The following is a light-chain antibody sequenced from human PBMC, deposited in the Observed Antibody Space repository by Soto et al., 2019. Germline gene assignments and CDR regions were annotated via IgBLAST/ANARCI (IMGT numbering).Light chain of an antibody. CDR1: SSNIGAGYD. CDR2: GNK. V-gene: IGLV1-40*01. J-gene: IGLJ1*01. CDR3: QSYDNSLTGLHV. Sequence: QSVLTQPPSVSGAPGQRVTISCTGSSSNIGAGYDVHWYQQLPGTAPKLLIYGNKYRPSGVPDRFSGSKSGASASLAITGLQAVDEVDYYCQSYDNSLTGLHVFGTGTKFTVL.